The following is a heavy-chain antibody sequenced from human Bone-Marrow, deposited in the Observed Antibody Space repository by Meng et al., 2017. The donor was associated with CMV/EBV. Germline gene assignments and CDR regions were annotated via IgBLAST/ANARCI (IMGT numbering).Heavy chain of an antibody. J-gene: IGHJ6*01. V-gene: IGHV4-39*07. CDR1: GGSISSSSYY. Sequence: SETLSLTCTVSGGSISSSSYYWGWIRQPPGKGLEWIGSIYYSGSTYYNPSLKSRVTISVDTSKNQFSLKLSSVTAADTAVYYCARDLQYQLLYQNYYYYGMDVWGQGTTVTFYS. D-gene: IGHD2-2*02. CDR3: ARDLQYQLLYQNYYYYGMDV. CDR2: IYYSGST.